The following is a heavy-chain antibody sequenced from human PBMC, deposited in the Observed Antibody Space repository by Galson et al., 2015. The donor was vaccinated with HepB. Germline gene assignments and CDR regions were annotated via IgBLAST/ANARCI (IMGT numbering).Heavy chain of an antibody. V-gene: IGHV2-5*02. CDR1: GFSLSTSGVG. Sequence: PALVKPTQTLTLTCTFSGFSLSTSGVGVGWIRQPPGKTLEWLALIYWDDDKRYSPSLKSRLTITKDTSKNQVVLTMTNMDPVDTATYYCAHSPLILWFEAVKKEGWFDPWGQGTLVTVSS. J-gene: IGHJ5*02. D-gene: IGHD3-10*01. CDR3: AHSPLILWFEAVKKEGWFDP. CDR2: IYWDDDK.